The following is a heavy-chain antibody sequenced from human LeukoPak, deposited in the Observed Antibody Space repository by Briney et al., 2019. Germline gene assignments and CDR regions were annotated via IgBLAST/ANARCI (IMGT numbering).Heavy chain of an antibody. CDR1: GGSFSGYY. Sequence: PSETLSLTCAVYGGSFSGYYWSWIRQPPGKGLEWIGEINHSGSTNYNPSLKSRVTISVDTSKNQFSLKLSSVTAADTAVYYCARGAGPPIAVAGRAPPYYYYYMDVWGKGTTVTVSS. CDR2: INHSGST. CDR3: ARGAGPPIAVAGRAPPYYYYYMDV. D-gene: IGHD6-19*01. J-gene: IGHJ6*03. V-gene: IGHV4-34*01.